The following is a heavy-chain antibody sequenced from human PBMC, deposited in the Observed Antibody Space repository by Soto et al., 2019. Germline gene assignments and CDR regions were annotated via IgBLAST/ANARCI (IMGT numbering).Heavy chain of an antibody. J-gene: IGHJ2*01. D-gene: IGHD6-19*01. CDR1: GFTFSDYY. V-gene: IGHV3-11*01. Sequence: PGGSLRLSCATSGFTFSDYYMSWIRQAPGKGLEWVSYISSSGSTMYYADSVKGRFTISRDNAKNSLYLQMNSLRAEDTAVYYCARDRAQQWLVPRYFDLWGRGALVTVSS. CDR3: ARDRAQQWLVPRYFDL. CDR2: ISSSGSTM.